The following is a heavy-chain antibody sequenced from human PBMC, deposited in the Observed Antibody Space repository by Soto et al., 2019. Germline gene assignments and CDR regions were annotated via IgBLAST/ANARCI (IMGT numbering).Heavy chain of an antibody. Sequence: LEILSLTCTVSGGSISSYYWSWIRQPPGKGLEWIGYINYSGSINYNPPLKSRVTFSIDTSTNQFSLKLSSVTAADTAVYYCARSLSGSYYTYWGQGTQVTVSS. V-gene: IGHV4-59*01. J-gene: IGHJ4*02. CDR2: INYSGSI. D-gene: IGHD3-10*01. CDR3: ARSLSGSYYTY. CDR1: GGSISSYY.